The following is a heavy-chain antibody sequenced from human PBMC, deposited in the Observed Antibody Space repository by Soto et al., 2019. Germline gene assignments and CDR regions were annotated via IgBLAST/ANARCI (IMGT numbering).Heavy chain of an antibody. CDR1: GGSISSYY. CDR2: IYYSGST. CDR3: ARRYCGNLDY. V-gene: IGHV4-59*01. D-gene: IGHD1-26*01. J-gene: IGHJ4*02. Sequence: SETLSLTCTVSGGSISSYYWSWIRQPPGKGLEWIGYIYYSGSTNYNPSLKSRVTISVDTSKNQFSLKLSSVTAADTAVYFCARRYCGNLDYWGQRTLVTV.